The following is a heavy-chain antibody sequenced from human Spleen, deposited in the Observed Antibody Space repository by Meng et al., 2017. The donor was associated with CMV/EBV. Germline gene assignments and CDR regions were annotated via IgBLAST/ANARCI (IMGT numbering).Heavy chain of an antibody. CDR1: GFTFSSYS. D-gene: IGHD3-22*01. CDR2: ISSSSSYI. Sequence: GESLKISCAASGFTFSSYSMNWVRQAPGKGLEWVSSISSSSSYIYYADSVKGRFTISRDNAKNSLYLQMNSLRAEDTAVYYCARVGDSSGYNPYYYYGMDVWGQGTTVTVSS. J-gene: IGHJ6*02. V-gene: IGHV3-21*01. CDR3: ARVGDSSGYNPYYYYGMDV.